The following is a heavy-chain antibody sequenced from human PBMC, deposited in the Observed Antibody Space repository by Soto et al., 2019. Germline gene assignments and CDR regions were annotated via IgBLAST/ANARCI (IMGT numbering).Heavy chain of an antibody. CDR2: IRSNGYSI. V-gene: IGHV3-48*03. CDR3: AGGCCGNDPSDFDY. Sequence: EVQLVESGGGLVEPGGSLRLSCAASGFMFSNFEMNWVRQAPGKGLEWVSSIRSNGYSIYYADSVKGRFTISRDNAKNSLYLQMNSLRDEDTAVYYCAGGCCGNDPSDFDYWGQGTLVTVSS. CDR1: GFMFSNFE. D-gene: IGHD5-12*01. J-gene: IGHJ4*02.